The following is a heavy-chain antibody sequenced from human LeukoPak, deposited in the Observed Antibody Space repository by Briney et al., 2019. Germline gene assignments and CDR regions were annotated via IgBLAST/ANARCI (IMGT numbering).Heavy chain of an antibody. D-gene: IGHD6-13*01. CDR1: GFTFSSHG. J-gene: IGHJ4*02. CDR3: ACYASKAAAAPYYFDY. CDR2: ILYDGGKK. Sequence: LPGGSLRLSCAVSGFTFSSHGMHWVRQAPGKGLEWVAAILYDGGKKDYADSVKGRFTISRDNSKNSLYLQMNSLRAEDTAVYYCACYASKAAAAPYYFDYWGQGTLVTVSS. V-gene: IGHV3-30*03.